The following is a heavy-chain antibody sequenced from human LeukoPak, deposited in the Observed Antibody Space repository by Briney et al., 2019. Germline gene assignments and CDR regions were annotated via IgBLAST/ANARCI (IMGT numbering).Heavy chain of an antibody. D-gene: IGHD3-10*01. CDR2: ISAYNGNT. Sequence: ASVKVSCKASGYTFTSYGISWVRQAPGQGLEWMGWISAYNGNTNYAQKLQGRVTMTTDTSTSTAYMELRSLRSDDTAVYYCATHITMVRGVIQNWFDPWGQGTLVTVSS. V-gene: IGHV1-18*01. J-gene: IGHJ5*02. CDR3: ATHITMVRGVIQNWFDP. CDR1: GYTFTSYG.